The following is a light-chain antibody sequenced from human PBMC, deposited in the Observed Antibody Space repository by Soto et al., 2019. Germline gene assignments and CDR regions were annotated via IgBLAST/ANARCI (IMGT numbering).Light chain of an antibody. V-gene: IGKV1-8*01. Sequence: AIRITQSPSSFSASTGDRVTITCRASQGISSCLAWYQQKPGKAPKLLIYAASTLQSGVPSRFSGSGSGTEFTLTISCLQSEDFATYYCQKYYSYPFGQGTRLEIK. J-gene: IGKJ5*01. CDR2: AAS. CDR1: QGISSC. CDR3: QKYYSYP.